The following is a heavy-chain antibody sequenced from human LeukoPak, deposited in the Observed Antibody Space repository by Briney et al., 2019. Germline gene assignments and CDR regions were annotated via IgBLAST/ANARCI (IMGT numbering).Heavy chain of an antibody. CDR1: GFTFSSYG. V-gene: IGHV3-33*06. D-gene: IGHD2-15*01. J-gene: IGHJ6*02. CDR2: IWYDGSNK. CDR3: AKDPSGVVVPSQYYGMDV. Sequence: GRSLRLSCAASGFTFSSYGMHWVRQAPGKGLEWVAVIWYDGSNKYYADSVKGRFTISRDNSKNTLYLQMNSLRAEDTAVYYCAKDPSGVVVPSQYYGMDVWGQGTTVTVSS.